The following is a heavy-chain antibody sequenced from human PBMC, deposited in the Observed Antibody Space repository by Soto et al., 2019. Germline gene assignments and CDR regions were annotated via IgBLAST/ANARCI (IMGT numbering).Heavy chain of an antibody. CDR3: ARGGGSDSFDF. CDR2: LGQLETT. D-gene: IGHD2-15*01. Sequence: SVTKRVTCSVAGVTMIDGGCSCSWIRQSPERVLEWLGYLGQLETTYYNPSLKSRLSLAIDRTRNQFALSLSSMTAADKFVDYCARGGGSDSFDFWGQGIQVTVSS. J-gene: IGHJ4*02. V-gene: IGHV4-30-2*06. CDR1: GVTMIDGGCS.